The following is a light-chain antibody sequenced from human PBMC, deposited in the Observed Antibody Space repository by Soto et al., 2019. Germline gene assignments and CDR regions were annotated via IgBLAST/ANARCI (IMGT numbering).Light chain of an antibody. CDR1: QSLSSSY. J-gene: IGKJ2*01. Sequence: EIVLTQSPGTLSLSPGERATLSCRASQSLSSSYLAWYQQKPGQAPRLLIYGASSRATGIPDRFSGSGSGTDFTLTISRLEPEDFAVYYCQQYGSSPVTFGQGTKLEIK. CDR3: QQYGSSPVT. V-gene: IGKV3-20*01. CDR2: GAS.